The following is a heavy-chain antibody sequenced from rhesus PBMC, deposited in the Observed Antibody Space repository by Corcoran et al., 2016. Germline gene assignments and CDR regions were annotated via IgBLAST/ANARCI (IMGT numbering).Heavy chain of an antibody. CDR1: GGYISGGHD. CDR3: AGYTSGWKTYNQFDV. V-gene: IGHV4-76*01. D-gene: IGHD6-31*01. Sequence: QVQLQESGPGLVKPSETLVPTCGASGGYISGGHDWTWIRQPPGKGLEGIGDTYGGPGRTNSSPSPKIRYPISKDTSKTQLSRGLNSVTAADTAVYYCAGYTSGWKTYNQFDVWGPGILVTVSS. CDR2: TYGGPGRT. J-gene: IGHJ5-1*01.